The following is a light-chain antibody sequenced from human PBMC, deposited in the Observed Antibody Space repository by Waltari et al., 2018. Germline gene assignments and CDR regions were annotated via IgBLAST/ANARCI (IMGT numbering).Light chain of an antibody. Sequence: QSVLTQPPSASGTPGQRVTISCSGSHVNLGNHSVCWFQQLPGTAPKLLIYGNDHRPSGVPDRFSGSKSGTSASLAISGLQSDDEADYYCATWEGSQRVFGTGTKVTVL. CDR2: GND. CDR3: ATWEGSQRV. V-gene: IGLV1-44*01. J-gene: IGLJ1*01. CDR1: HVNLGNHS.